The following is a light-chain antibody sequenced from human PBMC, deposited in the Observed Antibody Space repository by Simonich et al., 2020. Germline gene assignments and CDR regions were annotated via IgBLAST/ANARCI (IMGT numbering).Light chain of an antibody. Sequence: QSALTQPRSVSGSPGQSVTISCTGTSSDVGGYNYVSWYQQHPGKAPKLMIYDVSNRPSGVPDRFSGSNSGNTSSLTISGLQAEDEADYYCCSYAGSYTLVFGGGTKLTVL. CDR3: CSYAGSYTLV. J-gene: IGLJ2*01. V-gene: IGLV2-11*01. CDR2: DVS. CDR1: SSDVGGYNY.